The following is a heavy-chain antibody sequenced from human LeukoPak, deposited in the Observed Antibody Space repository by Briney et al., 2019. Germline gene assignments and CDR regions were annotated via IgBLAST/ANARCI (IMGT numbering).Heavy chain of an antibody. CDR1: GFTFSSYG. CDR3: AKDLRRLGAFDY. V-gene: IGHV3-23*01. CDR2: ISGSGGST. Sequence: GGSLRLSCAASGFTFSSYGMSWVRQAPGKGLEWVSAISGSGGSTYYADSVKGRFTISRDNSKNTLYLQMNSLRAEDTAIYYCAKDLRRLGAFDYWGQGTLVTVSS. J-gene: IGHJ4*02. D-gene: IGHD3-16*01.